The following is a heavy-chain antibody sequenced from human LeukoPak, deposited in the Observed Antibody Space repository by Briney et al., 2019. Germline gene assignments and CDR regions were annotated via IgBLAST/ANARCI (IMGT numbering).Heavy chain of an antibody. D-gene: IGHD4-17*01. CDR1: GGSISSYY. CDR3: ARADYGDYLDY. V-gene: IGHV4-59*01. CDR2: IYYSGST. J-gene: IGHJ4*02. Sequence: PSETLSLTCTVSGGSISSYYWSWIRQPPGKGLEWIGYIYYSGSTNYNPSLKSRVTISVDTSKNQFSLKLSSVTAADTAVYYCARADYGDYLDYWGQGALVTVSS.